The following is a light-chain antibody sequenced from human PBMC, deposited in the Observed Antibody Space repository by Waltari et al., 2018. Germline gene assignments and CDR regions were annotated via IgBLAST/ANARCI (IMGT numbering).Light chain of an antibody. Sequence: QVVLTQSPSASASLRASVQLTGPLPSGHTNYATPWHQKQPEKGPLFVLSVKSDGSHTKGDGIPNRFSGSSSGAERYLTISSLQSEDEADYYCQTWGSGIQAFGGGTKLTVL. V-gene: IGLV4-69*01. CDR2: VKSDGSH. CDR3: QTWGSGIQA. CDR1: SGHTNYA. J-gene: IGLJ3*02.